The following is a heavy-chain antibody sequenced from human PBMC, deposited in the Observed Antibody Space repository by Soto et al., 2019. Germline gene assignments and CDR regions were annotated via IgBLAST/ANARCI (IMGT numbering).Heavy chain of an antibody. Sequence: GGALILSCAASGFTFSSYGMHWVRQAPGKGLEWVAVISYDGSNKYYADSVKGRFTVSRDNSKNTLYLQMNSLRAEDTAVYYCAKSSRSIAPADNLDPWGQGTLVVVS. V-gene: IGHV3-30*18. CDR2: ISYDGSNK. J-gene: IGHJ5*02. D-gene: IGHD6-13*01. CDR3: AKSSRSIAPADNLDP. CDR1: GFTFSSYG.